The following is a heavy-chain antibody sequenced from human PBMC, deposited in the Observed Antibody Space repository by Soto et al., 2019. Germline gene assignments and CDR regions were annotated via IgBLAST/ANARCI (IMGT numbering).Heavy chain of an antibody. CDR2: IGWNSGSI. V-gene: IGHV3-9*01. CDR1: GFTFDDYA. CDR3: AKGVWFGEPYRFDY. Sequence: GGSLRLSCAASGFTFDDYAMHWVRQAPGKGLEWVSGIGWNSGSIGYADSVKGRFTISRDNAKNSLYLQMNSLRAEDTALYYCAKGVWFGEPYRFDYWGQGTLVTVSS. D-gene: IGHD3-10*01. J-gene: IGHJ4*02.